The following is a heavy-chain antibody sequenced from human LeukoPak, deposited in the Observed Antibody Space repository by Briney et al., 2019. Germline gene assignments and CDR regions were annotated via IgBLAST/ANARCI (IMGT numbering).Heavy chain of an antibody. D-gene: IGHD6-13*01. Sequence: PGGSLRLSCAASGFTFSNYWMSWVRQAPGKGLEWVANIKQDGSEKCYVDSVKGRFTISRDNAKNSLYLQMNSLRVEDTAVYYCARGSSWLDYWGQGILVTVSS. V-gene: IGHV3-7*01. CDR2: IKQDGSEK. CDR3: ARGSSWLDY. J-gene: IGHJ4*02. CDR1: GFTFSNYW.